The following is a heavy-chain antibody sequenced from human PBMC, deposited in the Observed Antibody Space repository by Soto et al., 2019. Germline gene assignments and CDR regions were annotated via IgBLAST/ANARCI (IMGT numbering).Heavy chain of an antibody. Sequence: SETLSLTCTVSGGSIISYYWSWILQPPGKGLEWIGYIYYSGSTNYNPSLKSRVTISVDTSKNQFSLKLNSMTAADTAVYYCASHNEGSGRTHLDYSGKGTLVTV. J-gene: IGHJ4*02. D-gene: IGHD3-10*01. CDR1: GGSIISYY. CDR3: ASHNEGSGRTHLDY. V-gene: IGHV4-59*08. CDR2: IYYSGST.